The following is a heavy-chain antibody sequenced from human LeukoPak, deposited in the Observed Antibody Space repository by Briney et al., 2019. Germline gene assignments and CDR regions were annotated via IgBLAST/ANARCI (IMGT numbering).Heavy chain of an antibody. CDR3: ARGRHGSGSYFDY. D-gene: IGHD3-10*01. V-gene: IGHV3-74*01. J-gene: IGHJ4*02. CDR1: GFTFSSYW. CDR2: INSDGRST. Sequence: GGYLRLSCAASGFTFSSYWMHWVRQAPGKGRVWVSRINSDGRSTSYTDSVKGRFTISRDNAKTTLYLQMNSLRAEDTAVYYCARGRHGSGSYFDYWGQGTLVTVSS.